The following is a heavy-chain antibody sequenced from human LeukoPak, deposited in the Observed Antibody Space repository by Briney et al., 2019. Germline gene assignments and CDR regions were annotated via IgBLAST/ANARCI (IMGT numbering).Heavy chain of an antibody. CDR1: GGTFSSYA. V-gene: IGHV1-69*06. J-gene: IGHJ4*02. D-gene: IGHD2-15*01. CDR3: AGGEGYCSGGSCLALDY. CDR2: IIPIFGTA. Sequence: ASVKVSCKASGGTFSSYAISWVRQAPGQGLEWMGGIIPIFGTANYAQKFQGRVTITADKSTSTAYMELSSPRSEDTAVYYCAGGEGYCSGGSCLALDYWGQGTLVTVSS.